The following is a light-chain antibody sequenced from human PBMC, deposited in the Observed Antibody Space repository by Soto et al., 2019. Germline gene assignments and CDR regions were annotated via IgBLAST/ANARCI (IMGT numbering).Light chain of an antibody. CDR3: QQYSNWPRLS. CDR2: GTS. J-gene: IGKJ4*01. CDR1: QSVGSN. Sequence: EVVLTQSPATLSVSPGAGATLSCRASQSVGSNLAWYQQKPGQTPRVLIYGTSTRAIGIPARFSGSGFGTEFTLTISSLQSEDFVVYSCQQYSNWPRLSFSGGTKLDIK. V-gene: IGKV3-15*01.